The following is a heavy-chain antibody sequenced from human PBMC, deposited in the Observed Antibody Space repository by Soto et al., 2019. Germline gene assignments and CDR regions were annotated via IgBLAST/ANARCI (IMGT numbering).Heavy chain of an antibody. CDR3: ARGDPLVATSIDP. CDR1: GGSFSGYY. J-gene: IGHJ5*02. D-gene: IGHD5-12*01. Sequence: SETLSLTCAVYGGSFSGYYWSWIRQPPGKGLEWIGEINHSGSTNYNPSLKSRVTISVDTSKNQFSLKLSSVTAADTAVYYCARGDPLVATSIDPWGQGTLVTVSS. CDR2: INHSGST. V-gene: IGHV4-34*01.